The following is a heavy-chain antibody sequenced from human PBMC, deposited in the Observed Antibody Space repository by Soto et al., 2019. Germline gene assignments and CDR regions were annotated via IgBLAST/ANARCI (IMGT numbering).Heavy chain of an antibody. CDR3: ARDPNGSSSRLGPYYYGMDV. V-gene: IGHV4-31*03. Sequence: LSLTCTVSGGSISSGGYYWSWIRQHPGKGLEWIGYIYYSGSTYYNPSLKSRVTISVDTSKNQFSLKLSSVTAADTAVYYCARDPNGSSSRLGPYYYGMDVWGQGTTVTVSS. CDR1: GGSISSGGYY. CDR2: IYYSGST. D-gene: IGHD6-6*01. J-gene: IGHJ6*02.